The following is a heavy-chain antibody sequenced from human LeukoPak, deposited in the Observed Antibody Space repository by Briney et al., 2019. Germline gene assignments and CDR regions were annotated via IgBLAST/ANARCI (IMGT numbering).Heavy chain of an antibody. D-gene: IGHD1-26*01. J-gene: IGHJ5*02. Sequence: GGSLRLSCAASGFTLSNAYMSWVRQAPGKGLEWVGRIKNNTNGGTTDYAAPVKGRFTISRDDSKNTLYLQMNSLKTEDTAVYYCTTTIVGVTTWFDPWGQGTLVTVSS. CDR2: IKNNTNGGTT. CDR3: TTTIVGVTTWFDP. CDR1: GFTLSNAY. V-gene: IGHV3-15*01.